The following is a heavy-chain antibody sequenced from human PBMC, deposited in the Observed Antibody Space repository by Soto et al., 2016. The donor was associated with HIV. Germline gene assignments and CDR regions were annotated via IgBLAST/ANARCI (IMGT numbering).Heavy chain of an antibody. D-gene: IGHD2-21*01. CDR3: ARMKIVVVRHYYYMDV. Sequence: QLQLQESGPGLVKPLETLSLTCTVSGGSISSGSYYWGWIRQPPGKGLEWIGRIYYSGSTYYNPSLKSRVTISVDTSKNQFSLKLSSVTAADTAVYYCARMKIVVVRHYYYMDVWGKGTRXPSP. V-gene: IGHV4-39*01. CDR1: GGSISSGSYY. J-gene: IGHJ6*03. CDR2: IYYSGST.